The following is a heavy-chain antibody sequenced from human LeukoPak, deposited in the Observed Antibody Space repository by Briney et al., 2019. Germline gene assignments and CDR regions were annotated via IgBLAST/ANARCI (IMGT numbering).Heavy chain of an antibody. CDR2: IKPDGSDK. V-gene: IGHV3-7*01. D-gene: IGHD5-12*01. J-gene: IGHJ4*02. Sequence: QTGGSLRLSCAASGFTFTTSWLSWVRQAPGKGLEWVANIKPDGSDKYYVDSVKGRFTISRDNAKNSLYLQMNSLRAEDTAVYYCAGLSSIVATYWGQGTLVTVSS. CDR3: AGLSSIVATY. CDR1: GFTFTTSW.